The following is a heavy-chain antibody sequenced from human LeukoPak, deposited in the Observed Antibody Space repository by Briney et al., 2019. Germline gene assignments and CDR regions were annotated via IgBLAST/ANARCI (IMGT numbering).Heavy chain of an antibody. Sequence: SSETLSLTCTVSGGSISSSSYYWGWIRQPPGKGLEWIGEINHSGSTNYNPSLKSRVTISVDTSKNQFSLKLSSVTAADTAVYYCASVRGVIVGYWGQGTLVTVSS. D-gene: IGHD3-10*01. CDR3: ASVRGVIVGY. J-gene: IGHJ4*02. CDR1: GGSISSSSYY. CDR2: INHSGST. V-gene: IGHV4-39*07.